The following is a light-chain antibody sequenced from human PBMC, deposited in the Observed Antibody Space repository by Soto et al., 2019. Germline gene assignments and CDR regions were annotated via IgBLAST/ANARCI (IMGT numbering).Light chain of an antibody. CDR2: GAS. CDR1: QRVSSN. CDR3: QQYNNWWT. Sequence: IVLTQSPGTLSLSPGERATLSCRASQRVSSNLAWYQQKPGQAPRLLIYGASTRATGIPARFSGSGSGTEFTLTISSLQSEDFAVYYCQQYNNWWTFGQGTKVDI. V-gene: IGKV3-15*01. J-gene: IGKJ1*01.